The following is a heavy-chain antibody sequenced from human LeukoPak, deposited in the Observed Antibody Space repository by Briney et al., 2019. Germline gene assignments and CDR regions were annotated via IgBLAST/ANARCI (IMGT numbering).Heavy chain of an antibody. J-gene: IGHJ5*02. V-gene: IGHV4-59*01. CDR3: ARLFSFPLRAPFDP. CDR2: IYYSGGT. D-gene: IGHD3-16*01. CDR1: GGSINNYF. Sequence: NASETLSLTCTVSGGSINNYFWSWIRQTPGKGLEWIGYIYYSGGTKYNPSLQSRVTISVDTSKNQFSLKLSSVTAADTAVYYCARLFSFPLRAPFDPWGQGTLVTVSS.